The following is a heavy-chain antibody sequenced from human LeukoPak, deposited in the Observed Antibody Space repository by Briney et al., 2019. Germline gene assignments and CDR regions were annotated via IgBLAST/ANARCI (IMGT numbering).Heavy chain of an antibody. CDR2: INSDGSST. D-gene: IGHD5-18*01. CDR1: GFTFSSYW. CDR3: ARVGYSYGPYYYYMDV. J-gene: IGHJ6*03. Sequence: GGSLRLSCAASGFTFSSYWMHWVRQAPGKGLVWVSRINSDGSSTSYADSVKGRFTISRDNAKNTLYLQMNSLRAEDTAVYYCARVGYSYGPYYYYMDVWGKGTTVTISS. V-gene: IGHV3-74*01.